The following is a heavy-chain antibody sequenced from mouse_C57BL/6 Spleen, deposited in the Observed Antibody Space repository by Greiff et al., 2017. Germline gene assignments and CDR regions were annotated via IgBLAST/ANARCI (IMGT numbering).Heavy chain of an antibody. D-gene: IGHD1-1*01. CDR1: GFDINDYY. J-gene: IGHJ2*01. V-gene: IGHV14-1*01. CDR2: IDPEDGDT. Sequence: EVQLQQSGAELVRPGASVKLSCTASGFDINDYYMNWVKQRPEQGLEWIGRIDPEDGDTEYARKFQGKATMTADKSSNTAYLQLSSLTSEDTAVYYCTTVYSGSSPFDYWGQGTTRTVSS. CDR3: TTVYSGSSPFDY.